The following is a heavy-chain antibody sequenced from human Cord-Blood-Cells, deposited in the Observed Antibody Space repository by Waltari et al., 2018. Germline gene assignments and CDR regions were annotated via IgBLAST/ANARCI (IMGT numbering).Heavy chain of an antibody. CDR1: GGTFSSYA. Sequence: QAQLVQSGAEVKKPWSSVKVSCTASGGTFSSYAISWARQAPGQGTGWMGGIIPTFGTAHYAQKFQCRVTITADESASTAYMELSSLRSEDMSVYYCASEWELELRDAFDIWGQGTMVTVSS. J-gene: IGHJ3*02. CDR2: IIPTFGTA. V-gene: IGHV1-69*01. D-gene: IGHD1-7*01. CDR3: ASEWELELRDAFDI.